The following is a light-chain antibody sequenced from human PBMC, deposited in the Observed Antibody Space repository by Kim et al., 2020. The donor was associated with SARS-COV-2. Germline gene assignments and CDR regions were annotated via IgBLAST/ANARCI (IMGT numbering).Light chain of an antibody. Sequence: SPGERATRPCRASQSVSRRYLAWYQQKPGQAPRLLIYGASSRATGIPDRFSGSGSGTDFTLTISRLEPEDFAVYYCQQYGSSPPYTFGQGTKLEIK. J-gene: IGKJ2*01. CDR2: GAS. CDR3: QQYGSSPPYT. CDR1: QSVSRRY. V-gene: IGKV3-20*01.